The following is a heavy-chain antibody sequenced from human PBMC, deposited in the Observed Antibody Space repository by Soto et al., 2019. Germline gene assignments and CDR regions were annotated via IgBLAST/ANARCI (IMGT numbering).Heavy chain of an antibody. CDR3: ARCGNLNYASDY. J-gene: IGHJ4*02. V-gene: IGHV1-18*01. CDR1: GYTFSSSG. D-gene: IGHD1-7*01. Sequence: QLQLVQSGAEVKEPGASVKVSRKASGYTFSSSGFTWVRQAPGQGLECMGGISANSGNTNYAQKLQGRVTVTTDPSTSTSYIERRGLRSDDTAVYYCARCGNLNYASDYWGQGILVSVSS. CDR2: ISANSGNT.